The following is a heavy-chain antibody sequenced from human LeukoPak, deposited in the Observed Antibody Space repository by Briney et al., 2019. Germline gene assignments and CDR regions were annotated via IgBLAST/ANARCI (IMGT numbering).Heavy chain of an antibody. V-gene: IGHV3-23*01. J-gene: IGHJ6*04. D-gene: IGHD3-10*02. CDR2: ISGSGGST. CDR1: GFTFSSYA. CDR3: AELGITMIGGV. Sequence: GGSLRLSCAASGFTFSSYAMSWVRQAPGEGLEWVSAISGSGGSTYYADSVKGRFTISRDNAKNSLYLQVNSLRAEDTAVYYCAELGITMIGGVWGKGTTVTISS.